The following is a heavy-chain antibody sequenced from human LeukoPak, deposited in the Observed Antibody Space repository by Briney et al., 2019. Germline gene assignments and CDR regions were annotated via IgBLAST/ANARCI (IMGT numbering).Heavy chain of an antibody. D-gene: IGHD3-9*01. Sequence: ASVKVSCKVSGYTLTELSMHWVRQAPGKGLEWMGGFDPEDGETIYAQKFQGRVTMTEDTSTDTAYMELSSLRSEDTAVYYCATAADILTGYYENDAFDIWGQGTMVTVSS. V-gene: IGHV1-24*01. CDR3: ATAADILTGYYENDAFDI. J-gene: IGHJ3*02. CDR2: FDPEDGET. CDR1: GYTLTELS.